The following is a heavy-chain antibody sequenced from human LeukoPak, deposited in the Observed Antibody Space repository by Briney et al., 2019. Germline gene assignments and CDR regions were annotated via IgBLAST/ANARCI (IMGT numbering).Heavy chain of an antibody. CDR2: IYYSGST. V-gene: IGHV4-59*08. CDR3: ARSILVAGFVSDYYYYGMDV. D-gene: IGHD6-19*01. Sequence: SETLSLTCTVYGGSISSYYWSWIRQPPGKGLEWIGHIYYSGSTNYNPSLKSGVTISVHTSKKQFSLQLSSVTAADTAVYYCARSILVAGFVSDYYYYGMDVWGQGTTVTVSS. CDR1: GGSISSYY. J-gene: IGHJ6*02.